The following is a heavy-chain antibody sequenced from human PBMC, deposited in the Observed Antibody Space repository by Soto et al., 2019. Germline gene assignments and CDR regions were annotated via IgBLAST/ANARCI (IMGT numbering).Heavy chain of an antibody. CDR2: IYPGDSDT. V-gene: IGHV5-51*01. J-gene: IGHJ6*03. CDR1: GYNFGIYW. CDR3: AILNIVVVAATPTDYYYYYMDV. D-gene: IGHD2-15*01. Sequence: GESLKISCKGSGYNFGIYWIGWVRQVPGKGLEWMGLIYPGDSDTRYSPSFQGQVTISADKSISTAYLQWSSLKDSDTAMYYCAILNIVVVAATPTDYYYYYMDVWGKGTTVTVS.